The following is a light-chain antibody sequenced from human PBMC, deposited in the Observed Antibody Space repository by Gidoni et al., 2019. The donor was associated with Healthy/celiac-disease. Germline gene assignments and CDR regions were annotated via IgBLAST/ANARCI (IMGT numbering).Light chain of an antibody. Sequence: PGERATLSCRASQSVSSSYLAWYQQKPVQAPRLLIYGASSRATGIPDRFSGSGSGTDFTLTISRLETEDFAVYYCQQYGKTFGQGTKVEIK. J-gene: IGKJ1*01. V-gene: IGKV3-20*01. CDR1: QSVSSSY. CDR2: GAS. CDR3: QQYGKT.